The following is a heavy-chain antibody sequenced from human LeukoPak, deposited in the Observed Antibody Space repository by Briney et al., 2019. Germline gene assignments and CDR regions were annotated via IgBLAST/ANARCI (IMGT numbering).Heavy chain of an antibody. D-gene: IGHD6-19*01. CDR3: ARDPFGYSSAWRFDY. Sequence: SETLSLTCTVSGGSISSYYWSWIRQTPGKGLEWIGYIYYSGSTNYNPSLKSRVTISVDTSKNQFSLKLSSVTAADTAVYFCARDPFGYSSAWRFDYWGQGTPVTVSS. J-gene: IGHJ4*02. CDR1: GGSISSYY. CDR2: IYYSGST. V-gene: IGHV4-59*12.